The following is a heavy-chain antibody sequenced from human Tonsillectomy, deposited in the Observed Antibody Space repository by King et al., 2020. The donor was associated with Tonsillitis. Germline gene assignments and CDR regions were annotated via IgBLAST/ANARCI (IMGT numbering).Heavy chain of an antibody. J-gene: IGHJ4*02. CDR1: GFTFSSYD. CDR2: ISFDGNKK. V-gene: IGHV3-30*18. Sequence: VQLVESGGGVVQPGRSLRLSCAASGFTFSSYDMHWVRQAPGKGLEWVAVISFDGNKKYYADSVKGRFTISRDNSRNTLYLRMNSPTAEDTAVYYCAKDLGDYYDSSGYFDYWGQGTLVTVSS. CDR3: AKDLGDYYDSSGYFDY. D-gene: IGHD3-22*01.